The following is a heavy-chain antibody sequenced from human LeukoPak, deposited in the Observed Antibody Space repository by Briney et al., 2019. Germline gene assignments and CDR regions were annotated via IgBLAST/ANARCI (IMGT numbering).Heavy chain of an antibody. V-gene: IGHV3-30-3*01. J-gene: IGHJ4*02. D-gene: IGHD6-19*01. CDR2: ISYDGSNK. Sequence: GGSLRLSCAASGFTFSSYAMHWVRQAPGKGLEWVAVISYDGSNKYYADSVKGRFTISRDNSKNTLYLQMNSLRAEDTAVYYCARSRYSSGWEGLDYWGQGTLVTVSS. CDR3: ARSRYSSGWEGLDY. CDR1: GFTFSSYA.